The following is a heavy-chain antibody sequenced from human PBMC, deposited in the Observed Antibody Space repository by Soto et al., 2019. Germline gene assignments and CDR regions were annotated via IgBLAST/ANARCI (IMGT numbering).Heavy chain of an antibody. CDR3: ARSDGPLGDN. V-gene: IGHV1-3*01. CDR2: INAGNGNT. CDR1: GYTFTSYG. D-gene: IGHD4-17*01. J-gene: IGHJ4*02. Sequence: ASVKVSCKASGYTFTSYGISWVRQAPGQGLEWMGWINAGNGNTKYSQKFQGRVTITRDTSASTAYMELSSLRSEDTAVYYCARSDGPLGDNWGQGTLVTVSS.